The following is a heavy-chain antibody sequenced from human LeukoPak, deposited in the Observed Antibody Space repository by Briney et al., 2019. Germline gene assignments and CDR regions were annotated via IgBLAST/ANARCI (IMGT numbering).Heavy chain of an antibody. Sequence: GGSLRLSCAASGFTFSCYSMNWVRQAPGKGLEWVANINQDGRETYYLDSVKGRFTISRDNAKNSLFLQTNSLRVEDTAIYYCARDLGWFYFDQWGHGTLVTVPS. V-gene: IGHV3-7*03. D-gene: IGHD3-3*01. CDR1: GFTFSCYS. CDR2: INQDGRET. J-gene: IGHJ4*01. CDR3: ARDLGWFYFDQ.